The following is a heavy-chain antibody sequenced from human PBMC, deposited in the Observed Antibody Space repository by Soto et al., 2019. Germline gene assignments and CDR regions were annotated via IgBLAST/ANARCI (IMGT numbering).Heavy chain of an antibody. CDR3: ARDAPLVSDAFDI. J-gene: IGHJ3*02. CDR1: GYTFTSYG. CDR2: INPSGGST. V-gene: IGHV1-46*03. Sequence: ASVKVSCKASGYTFTSYGISWVRQAPGQGLEWMGIINPSGGSTSYAQKFQGRVTMTRDTSTSTVYMELSSLRSEDTAVYYCARDAPLVSDAFDIWGQGTMVTVSS. D-gene: IGHD2-8*01.